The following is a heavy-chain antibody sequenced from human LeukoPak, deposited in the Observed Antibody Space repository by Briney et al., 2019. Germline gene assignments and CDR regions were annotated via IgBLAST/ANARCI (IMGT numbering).Heavy chain of an antibody. Sequence: SETLSLTCAVYGRSFSGYYWTWIRQTPGKGLEWIGYIYYSGSTNYNPSLKSRVTISVDTSKNQFSLKLSSVTAADTAVYYCARGYSYGLEAYFDYWGQGTLATVSS. CDR1: GRSFSGYY. J-gene: IGHJ4*02. V-gene: IGHV4-59*01. D-gene: IGHD5-18*01. CDR3: ARGYSYGLEAYFDY. CDR2: IYYSGST.